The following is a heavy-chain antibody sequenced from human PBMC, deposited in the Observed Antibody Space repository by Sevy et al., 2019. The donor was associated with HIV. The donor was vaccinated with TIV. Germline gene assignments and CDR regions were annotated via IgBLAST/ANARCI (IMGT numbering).Heavy chain of an antibody. V-gene: IGHV3-9*01. CDR1: GFTFDDYA. CDR3: AKDRLEGSGSYYPYYYGMDV. D-gene: IGHD3-10*01. Sequence: GGSLRLSCAASGFTFDDYAMHWVRQAPGKGLEWVSGISWNSGSIGYADSVKGRFTISRDNSKNSLYLQMNSLGAEDTALYYCAKDRLEGSGSYYPYYYGMDVWGQGTTVTVSS. J-gene: IGHJ6*02. CDR2: ISWNSGSI.